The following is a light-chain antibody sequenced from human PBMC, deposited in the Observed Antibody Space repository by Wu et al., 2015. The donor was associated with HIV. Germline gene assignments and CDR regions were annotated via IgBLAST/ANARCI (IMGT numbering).Light chain of an antibody. V-gene: IGKV3-15*01. CDR3: QQYKDWPLA. J-gene: IGKJ1*01. Sequence: EIVMTQSPATLSVSPGERAXLSCRASQSVSSTLAWYQQKPGQAPRLLIYGGSTRATGIPARFSASGSGTEFTLTISSLQSEDFAVYYCQQYKDWPLAFGQGTKVEIK. CDR2: GGS. CDR1: QSVSST.